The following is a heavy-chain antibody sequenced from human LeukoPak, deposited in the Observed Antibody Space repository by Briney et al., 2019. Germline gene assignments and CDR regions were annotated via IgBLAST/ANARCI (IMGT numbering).Heavy chain of an antibody. CDR3: ARDRDFWSGYLDAFDI. Sequence: GASVKVSCKASGGTFSSYAISWVRQAPGQGLEWMGRIIPIFGTANYAQKFQGRVTITTDESTSTAYMELSSLRSEDTAVYYCARDRDFWSGYLDAFDIWGQGTMVTVSS. V-gene: IGHV1-69*05. CDR1: GGTFSSYA. D-gene: IGHD3-3*01. J-gene: IGHJ3*02. CDR2: IIPIFGTA.